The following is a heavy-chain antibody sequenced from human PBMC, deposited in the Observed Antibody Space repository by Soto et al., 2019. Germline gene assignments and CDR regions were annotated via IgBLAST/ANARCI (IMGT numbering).Heavy chain of an antibody. D-gene: IGHD3-16*02. V-gene: IGHV4-34*01. Sequence: QVRLQQWGAGLLKPSETLSLTCAVYGGSFIGYYWSWIRQPPGKGLEWIGEINPTGSTNYNPSLKSRVTILIDTSKNLFSLKLSSVTAAATAMYYCSRANGLRLGELSWGGPNWFDPWGQGTLVTVSS. CDR3: SRANGLRLGELSWGGPNWFDP. CDR2: INPTGST. CDR1: GGSFIGYY. J-gene: IGHJ5*02.